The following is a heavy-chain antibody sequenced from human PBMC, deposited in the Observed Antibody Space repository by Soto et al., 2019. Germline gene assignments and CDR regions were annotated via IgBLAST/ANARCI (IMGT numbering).Heavy chain of an antibody. J-gene: IGHJ5*02. V-gene: IGHV4-39*01. CDR1: GGSISSSSYY. CDR3: ARLRLVGYSSGPNWFDP. CDR2: IYYSGST. D-gene: IGHD6-19*01. Sequence: SETLSLTCTVSGGSISSSSYYWGWIRQSPGKGLEWIGSIYYSGSTYYNPSLKSRVTISVDTSKDQFSLKLSSVTAADTAVYYCARLRLVGYSSGPNWFDPWGQGTLVTVSS.